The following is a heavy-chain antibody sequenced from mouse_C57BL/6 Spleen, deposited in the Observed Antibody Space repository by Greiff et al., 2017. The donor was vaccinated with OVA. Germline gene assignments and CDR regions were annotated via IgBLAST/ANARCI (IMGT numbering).Heavy chain of an antibody. V-gene: IGHV14-3*01. D-gene: IGHD1-1*01. CDR2: IDPANSHT. Sequence: VQLQQSVAELVRPGASVKLSCTASGFNIKNTYMHWVKQRTEQGLEWIGRIDPANSHTHSPPPFQRQATITADTASNTAYQPLSSLTSEDTDIYYCARDDYGSSYGYFDYWGPGTTLTVSS. J-gene: IGHJ2*01. CDR3: ARDDYGSSYGYFDY. CDR1: GFNIKNTY.